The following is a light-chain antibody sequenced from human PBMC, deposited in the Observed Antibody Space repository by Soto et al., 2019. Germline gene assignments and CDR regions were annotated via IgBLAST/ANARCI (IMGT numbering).Light chain of an antibody. Sequence: QSALTQPASVSGSPGQSITISCTGTSSDVGGYNYVSWYQQHPGKAPKLMIYDVSNRPSGVSNRFSGSKSGNTASLTISGRQAEDEADYYCSSYTSSSSYVFGAGTKLIVL. CDR2: DVS. J-gene: IGLJ1*01. V-gene: IGLV2-14*01. CDR1: SSDVGGYNY. CDR3: SSYTSSSSYV.